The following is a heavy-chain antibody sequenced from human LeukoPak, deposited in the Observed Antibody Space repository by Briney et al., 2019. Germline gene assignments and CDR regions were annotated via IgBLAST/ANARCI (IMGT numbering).Heavy chain of an antibody. D-gene: IGHD2-21*02. Sequence: GGSLRLSCAASGFTFSNFAIHWVRQAPGKGLEFVSGIRSTGDSTYYANSAKGRFTISRDNSKNTLYLQMVSLRAEDMAVYYCAKSHHVTAIDYWGQGTLVTVSS. J-gene: IGHJ4*02. V-gene: IGHV3-64*01. CDR1: GFTFSNFA. CDR3: AKSHHVTAIDY. CDR2: IRSTGDST.